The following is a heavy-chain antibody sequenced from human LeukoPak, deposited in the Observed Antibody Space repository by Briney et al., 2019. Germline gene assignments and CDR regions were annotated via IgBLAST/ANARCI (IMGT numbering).Heavy chain of an antibody. J-gene: IGHJ4*02. D-gene: IGHD3-10*01. CDR2: ISYDGSNK. CDR1: RFTFSSYG. CDR3: AKARITMVRGLDY. V-gene: IGHV3-30*18. Sequence: GGSLRLSCAASRFTFSSYGMHWVRQAPGKGLEWVAVISYDGSNKYYADSVKGRFTISRDNSKNTLYLQMNSLRAEDTAVYYCAKARITMVRGLDYWGQGTLVTVSS.